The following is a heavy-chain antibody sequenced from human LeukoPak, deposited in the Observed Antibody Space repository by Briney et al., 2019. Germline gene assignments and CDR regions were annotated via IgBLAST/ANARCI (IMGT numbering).Heavy chain of an antibody. CDR2: IRFDGGNK. CDR3: AKEARRLAHCSDTSCAPYGH. V-gene: IGHV3-30*02. D-gene: IGHD2-2*01. Sequence: GGSLRLSCAASGFTFNSYGMHWVRQAPGKGLEWVTFIRFDGGNKYYADSAKGRFTVSRDNSKNTLYLQMNSLRVDDSAMSYCAKEARRLAHCSDTSCAPYGHWGQGTLVTVSS. J-gene: IGHJ4*02. CDR1: GFTFNSYG.